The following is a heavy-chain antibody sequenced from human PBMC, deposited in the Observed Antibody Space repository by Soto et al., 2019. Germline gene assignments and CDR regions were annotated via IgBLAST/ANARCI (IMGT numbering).Heavy chain of an antibody. Sequence: QPGGSLRLSCAASGFTFSSYGMHWVRQAPGKGLEWVAVISYDGSNKYYADSVKGRFTISRDNSKNTLYLQMNSLRAEDTAVYYCAKDPNPYSSGWYLDYFDYWGQGTLVTVSS. CDR2: ISYDGSNK. V-gene: IGHV3-30*18. D-gene: IGHD6-19*01. CDR1: GFTFSSYG. J-gene: IGHJ4*02. CDR3: AKDPNPYSSGWYLDYFDY.